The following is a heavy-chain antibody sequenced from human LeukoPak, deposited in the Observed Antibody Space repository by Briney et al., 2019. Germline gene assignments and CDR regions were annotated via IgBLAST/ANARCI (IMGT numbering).Heavy chain of an antibody. CDR2: INHSGST. CDR1: GGSFSGYY. V-gene: IGHV4-34*01. CDR3: AGRGGNTAMVKGLKPHWYFDL. J-gene: IGHJ2*01. Sequence: SETLSLTCAVYGGSFSGYYWSWIRQPPGKGLEWIGEINHSGSTNYNPSLKSRVTISVDTSKNQFSLKLSSVTAADTAVYYCAGRGGNTAMVKGLKPHWYFDLWGRGTLVTVSS. D-gene: IGHD5-18*01.